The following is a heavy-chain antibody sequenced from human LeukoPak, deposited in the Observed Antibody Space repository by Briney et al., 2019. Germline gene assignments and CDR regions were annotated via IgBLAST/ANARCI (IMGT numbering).Heavy chain of an antibody. CDR3: AKDAAGPEY. V-gene: IGHV3-30-3*01. D-gene: IGHD6-13*01. CDR1: GFTFSTYA. CDR2: ISYDGTNK. J-gene: IGHJ4*02. Sequence: PGGSLRLSCAASGFTFSTYAMHWVRQAPGKGLEWVAFISYDGTNKYCADSVKGRFTISRDNSRNTLYLQMNSLRAEDTAVYYCAKDAAGPEYWGQGTLVTVSS.